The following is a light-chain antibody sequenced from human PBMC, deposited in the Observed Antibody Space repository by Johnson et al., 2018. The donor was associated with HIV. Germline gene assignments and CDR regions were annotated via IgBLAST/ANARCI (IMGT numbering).Light chain of an antibody. CDR3: GTWDSRLSAYV. Sequence: QSVLTQPPSVSAAPGQKVTISCSGSSSNIGNNYVSWYQQLPGTAPKLLIYDNNKRPSEIPDRFSGSTSGTSATLVITGLQTGDEADYYCGTWDSRLSAYVFGTGTKVTVL. V-gene: IGLV1-51*01. CDR2: DNN. J-gene: IGLJ1*01. CDR1: SSNIGNNY.